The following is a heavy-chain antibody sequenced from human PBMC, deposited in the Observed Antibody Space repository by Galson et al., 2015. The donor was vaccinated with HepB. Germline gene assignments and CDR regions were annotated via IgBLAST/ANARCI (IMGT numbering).Heavy chain of an antibody. V-gene: IGHV3-33*06. CDR2: IWYDGSDK. J-gene: IGHJ4*02. Sequence: SLRLSCAASGFTLSSYAMNWVRQAPGKGLEWVAVIWYDGSDKYYADSVKGRFTISRDNSQNTLFLQMNSLGADDTAIYFCAKVFPEKTDGWYRQALYYFDSWGQGTRVTVSS. D-gene: IGHD6-19*01. CDR3: AKVFPEKTDGWYRQALYYFDS. CDR1: GFTLSSYA.